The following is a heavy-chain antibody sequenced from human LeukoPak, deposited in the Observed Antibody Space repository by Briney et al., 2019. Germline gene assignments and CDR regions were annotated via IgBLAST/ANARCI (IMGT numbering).Heavy chain of an antibody. CDR2: ISAYNGNT. D-gene: IGHD3-22*01. CDR3: ARDVRGIVGMDYFDY. V-gene: IGHV1-18*01. Sequence: ASVKVSCKASGSIFISYGISWVRQAPGQGLEWMGWISAYNGNTKYAQKLQGRVTMTTDTSTSTAYMELRSLRSDDTAVYYCARDVRGIVGMDYFDYWGQGTLVTVSS. CDR1: GSIFISYG. J-gene: IGHJ4*02.